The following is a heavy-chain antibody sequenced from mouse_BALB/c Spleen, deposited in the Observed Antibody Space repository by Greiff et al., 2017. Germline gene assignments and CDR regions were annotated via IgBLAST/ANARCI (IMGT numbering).Heavy chain of an antibody. J-gene: IGHJ4*01. CDR1: GFTFSSYA. CDR2: ISSGGSYT. Sequence: EVKLMESGGGLVKPGGSLKLSCAASGFTFSSYAMSWVRQTPEKRLEWVATISSGGSYTYYPDSVKGRFTISRDNAKNTLYLQMSSLRSEDTAMYYCANPDDWGQGTSVTVSS. CDR3: ANPDD. V-gene: IGHV5-9-3*01.